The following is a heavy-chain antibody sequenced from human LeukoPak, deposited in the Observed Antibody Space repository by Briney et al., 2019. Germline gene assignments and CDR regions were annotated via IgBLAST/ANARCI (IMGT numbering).Heavy chain of an antibody. CDR1: GGTFSSYA. J-gene: IGHJ4*02. Sequence: SVKVSCKASGGTFSSYAISWVRQAPGQGLEWMGRIIPIFGTANYAQKFQGRVTITTDESTSTAYMELSSLRSEATAVYYCAREGGIPRRDGYNFDYWGQGTLVTVSS. V-gene: IGHV1-69*05. CDR2: IIPIFGTA. D-gene: IGHD5-24*01. CDR3: AREGGIPRRDGYNFDY.